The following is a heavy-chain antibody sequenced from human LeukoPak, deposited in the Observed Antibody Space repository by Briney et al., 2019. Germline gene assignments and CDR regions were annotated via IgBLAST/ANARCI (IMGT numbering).Heavy chain of an antibody. CDR3: ARMILLLGDVLTVPPRGFDY. Sequence: ASVKVSCKASGYTFTTYGISWVRQAPGQGLGWLGRNSVYNGNTNYAQKLQGRVTMTTDTSTSTAYMELRSLRSDDTAVYYCARMILLLGDVLTVPPRGFDYWGQGTLVTVSS. CDR2: NSVYNGNT. J-gene: IGHJ4*02. D-gene: IGHD3-9*01. CDR1: GYTFTTYG. V-gene: IGHV1-18*01.